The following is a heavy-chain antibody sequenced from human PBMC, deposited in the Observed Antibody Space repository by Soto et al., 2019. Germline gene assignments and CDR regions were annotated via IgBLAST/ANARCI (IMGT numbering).Heavy chain of an antibody. CDR1: GGSISSSNW. CDR2: VYHSVST. V-gene: IGHV4-4*02. Sequence: QVQLQESGPGLVKPSGTLSLTCAVSGGSISSSNWWSWVRQPPGRGLEWIGEVYHSVSTNYNPSLKSRVTISVDKSKNQFSLKLSSVTAADTAVYYCARGGPTAYSSSSFDYWGQGTLVTVSS. CDR3: ARGGPTAYSSSSFDY. J-gene: IGHJ4*02. D-gene: IGHD6-6*01.